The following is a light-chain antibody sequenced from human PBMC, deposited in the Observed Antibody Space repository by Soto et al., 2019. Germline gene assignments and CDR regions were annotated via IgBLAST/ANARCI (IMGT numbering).Light chain of an antibody. CDR3: MQALQIPPIT. Sequence: DIVMTQSPLSLPVTPGEPASISCRSSQSLLHSYGYNYLDWYLQKPGQSPRLLIYLGSNRASGVPDRFSGSGSGTDFTLRISRVEAEDVGVYYCMQALQIPPITFGQGTRLEIK. CDR2: LGS. V-gene: IGKV2-28*01. CDR1: QSLLHSYGYNY. J-gene: IGKJ5*01.